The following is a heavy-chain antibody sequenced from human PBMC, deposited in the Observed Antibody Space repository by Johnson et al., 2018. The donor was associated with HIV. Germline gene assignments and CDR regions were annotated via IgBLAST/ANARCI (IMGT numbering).Heavy chain of an antibody. CDR1: GFTFSSYA. CDR2: ISYDGSNK. J-gene: IGHJ3*01. CDR3: ARMAAHVSDF. Sequence: VQLVESGGGVVQPGRSLRLSCAASGFTFSSYAMHWVRQAPGKGLEWVSVISYDGSNKYYADSVKGRFTISRDNSKNTLYLQMNSLRAEDTAVYYCARMAAHVSDFWGQGTMVTVSS. V-gene: IGHV3-30-3*01. D-gene: IGHD5-24*01.